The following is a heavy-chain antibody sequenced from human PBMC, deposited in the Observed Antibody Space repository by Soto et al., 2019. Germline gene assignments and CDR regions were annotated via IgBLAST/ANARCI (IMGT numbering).Heavy chain of an antibody. Sequence: GGSLRLSCAASGFTFSSYSMNWVRQAPGKGLEWVSYISSGSSTIYYADSVKGRFTISRDNAKNSLYLQMDSLRAGDTAVYYATRSAYMDVWGTGTTVTVSS. CDR3: TRSAYMDV. J-gene: IGHJ6*03. V-gene: IGHV3-48*01. CDR1: GFTFSSYS. CDR2: ISSGSSTI. D-gene: IGHD2-2*01.